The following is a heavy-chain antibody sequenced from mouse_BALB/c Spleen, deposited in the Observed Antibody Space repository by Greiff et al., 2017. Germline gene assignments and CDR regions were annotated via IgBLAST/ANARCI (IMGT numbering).Heavy chain of an antibody. CDR1: GYTFTSYY. CDR2: INPSNGGT. CDR3: TRSAYGYPMDD. V-gene: IGHV1S81*02. D-gene: IGHD1-2*01. J-gene: IGHJ4*01. Sequence: QVQLQQPGAELVKPGASVKLSCKASGYTFTSYYMYWVKQRPGQGLEWIGGINPSNGGTNFNEKFKSKATLTVDKSSSTAYMQLSSLTSEDSAVYYCTRSAYGYPMDDWGQGTSVTVSS.